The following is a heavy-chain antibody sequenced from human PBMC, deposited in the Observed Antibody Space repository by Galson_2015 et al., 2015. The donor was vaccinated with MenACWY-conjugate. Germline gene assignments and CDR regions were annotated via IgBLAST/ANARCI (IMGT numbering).Heavy chain of an antibody. D-gene: IGHD3-22*01. J-gene: IGHJ4*01. CDR3: ARNFYASNGYYNY. CDR2: IVAGNGNS. CDR1: EDTFTNYA. Sequence: SVKVSCKASEDTFTNYAIHWVRQAPGQGLEWMGWIVAGNGNSKFSEGFQGRLTITRDTSARTVYLELSSLRSEDTAVYYCARNFYASNGYYNYWGHGTLVTVSS. V-gene: IGHV1-3*01.